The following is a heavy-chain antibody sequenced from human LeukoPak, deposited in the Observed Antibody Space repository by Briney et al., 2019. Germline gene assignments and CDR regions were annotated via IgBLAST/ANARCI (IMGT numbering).Heavy chain of an antibody. CDR3: AQEHFDTSGYYSRFDN. V-gene: IGHV3-23*01. CDR1: GFTFPRHA. D-gene: IGHD3-22*01. CDR2: SAGNGGCT. Sequence: PGGSLRLSCAAAGFTFPRHAMSWVRQAPGKGLEWVASSAGNGGCTHYADSVKGRFTISRDNSQNTVYLHMNSLRADDTAVYYCAQEHFDTSGYYSRFDNWGQGILVTVSS. J-gene: IGHJ4*02.